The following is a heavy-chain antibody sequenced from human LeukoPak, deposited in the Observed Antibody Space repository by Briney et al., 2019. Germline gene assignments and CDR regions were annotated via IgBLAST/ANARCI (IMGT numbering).Heavy chain of an antibody. CDR1: GGSISSGDYY. CDR2: IYYSGST. V-gene: IGHV4-30-4*08. J-gene: IGHJ6*03. CDR3: ARASVTTWSYYYYYTDV. D-gene: IGHD4-11*01. Sequence: SETLSLTCTVSGGSISSGDYYWSWIRQPPGKGLEWIGYIYYSGSTYYNPSLKSRVTISVDTSKNQFSLRLSSVTAADTAVYYCARASVTTWSYYYYYTDVWGKGTTVTVSS.